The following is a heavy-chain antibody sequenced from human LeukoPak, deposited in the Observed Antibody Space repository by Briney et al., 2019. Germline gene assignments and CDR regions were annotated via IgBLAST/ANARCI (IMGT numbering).Heavy chain of an antibody. CDR2: ISGSGGST. CDR1: GFTFSSYA. D-gene: IGHD2-2*03. Sequence: GGSLRLSCAASGFTFSSYAMSWVRQAPGKGLEWVSAISGSGGSTYYADSVKGRFTISRDNSKNTLYLQMNSLRAEDTAVYYCAKEVDIVVVPAALTGDDYFDYWGQGTLVTVSS. J-gene: IGHJ4*02. CDR3: AKEVDIVVVPAALTGDDYFDY. V-gene: IGHV3-23*01.